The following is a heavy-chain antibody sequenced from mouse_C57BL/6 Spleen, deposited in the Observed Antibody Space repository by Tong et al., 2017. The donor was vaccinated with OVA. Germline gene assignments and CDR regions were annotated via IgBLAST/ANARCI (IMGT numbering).Heavy chain of an antibody. D-gene: IGHD2-5*01. CDR2: INPSNGGT. J-gene: IGHJ2*01. CDR1: GYTFTSYW. V-gene: IGHV1-53*01. Sequence: VQLQESGTELVKPGASVKLSCKASGYTFTSYWMHWVKQRPGQGLEWIGNINPSNGGTNYNEKFKSKATLTVDKSSSTAYMELRSLTSEDSAVYYCTRHSNYNYFDYWGQGTTLTVSS. CDR3: TRHSNYNYFDY.